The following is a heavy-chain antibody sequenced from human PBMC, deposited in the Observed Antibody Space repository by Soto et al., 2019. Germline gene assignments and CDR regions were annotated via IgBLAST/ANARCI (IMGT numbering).Heavy chain of an antibody. D-gene: IGHD3-22*01. CDR1: GNSISSGDYY. CDR3: ARLYYYDTSGYLSFDY. Sequence: SETLSLTCTVSGNSISSGDYYWRWIRQSPGKGLDWIGYIDYSGSAYYNPSLKSRPTISVDTSRNQFSLELTSVTAADTAVYYCARLYYYDTSGYLSFDYWGQGTLVTVSS. CDR2: IDYSGSA. V-gene: IGHV4-30-4*01. J-gene: IGHJ4*02.